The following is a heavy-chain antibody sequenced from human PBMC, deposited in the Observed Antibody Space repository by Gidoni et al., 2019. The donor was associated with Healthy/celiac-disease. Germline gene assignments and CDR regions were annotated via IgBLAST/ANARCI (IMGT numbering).Heavy chain of an antibody. CDR2: ISGCGGST. CDR1: GDTFSSYA. Sequence: EVQLLESGGGWVQPGESLRLSCAATGDTFSSYAMRWVRQAPGRGLEWFSAISGCGGSTYYADSVKGRFTISRDNSKNTLYLQMHSLRAEDTAVYYCAKVGKKDNWFDPWGQGTLVTVSS. J-gene: IGHJ5*02. CDR3: AKVGKKDNWFDP. V-gene: IGHV3-23*01.